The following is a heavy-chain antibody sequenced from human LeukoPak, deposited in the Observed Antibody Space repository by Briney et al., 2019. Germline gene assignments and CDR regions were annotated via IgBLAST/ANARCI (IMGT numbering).Heavy chain of an antibody. CDR3: ARETDIVATIYYYYGMDV. CDR2: ISSSSYI. Sequence: GGSLRLSCAASGFTFSSYSMNWVRQAPGKGLEWVSSISSSSYIYYADSVKGRFTISRDNAKNSLYLQMNSLRAEDTAVYYCARETDIVATIYYYYGMDVWGQGTTVTVSS. V-gene: IGHV3-21*01. D-gene: IGHD5-12*01. CDR1: GFTFSSYS. J-gene: IGHJ6*02.